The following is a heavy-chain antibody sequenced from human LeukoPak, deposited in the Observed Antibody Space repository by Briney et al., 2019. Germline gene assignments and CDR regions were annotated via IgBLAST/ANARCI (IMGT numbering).Heavy chain of an antibody. CDR2: IYYSGST. CDR1: GGSISSGGYY. D-gene: IGHD1-26*01. V-gene: IGHV4-31*03. Sequence: SETLSLTYTVSGGSISSGGYYWSWIRQHPGKGLEWIGYIYYSGSTYYNPSLKSRVTISVDTSKNQFSLKLSSVTAADTAVYYCARERVGATIDYWGQGTLVTVSS. J-gene: IGHJ4*02. CDR3: ARERVGATIDY.